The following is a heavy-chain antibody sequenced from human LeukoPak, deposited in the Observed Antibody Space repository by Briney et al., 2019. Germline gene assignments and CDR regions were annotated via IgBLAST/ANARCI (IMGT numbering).Heavy chain of an antibody. CDR3: ARAFHPPDFAFGRAPYYFDL. J-gene: IGHJ4*01. CDR1: GGSISTAHW. CDR2: IYHRGNS. V-gene: IGHV4-4*02. Sequence: SETLSLTCAVSGGSISTAHWWNWVRQSPGKGLEWIGEIYHRGNSNYDPSLKSRVSISVDTSKNQFSLKVTSLTAADTAVYYCARAFHPPDFAFGRAPYYFDLWGQGTLVTVSS. D-gene: IGHD3-16*01.